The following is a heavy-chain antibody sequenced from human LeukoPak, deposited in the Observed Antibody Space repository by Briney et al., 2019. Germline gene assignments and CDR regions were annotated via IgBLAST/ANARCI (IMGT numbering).Heavy chain of an antibody. J-gene: IGHJ4*02. V-gene: IGHV3-21*01. Sequence: GGSLSLSCAASGFIFSTYSMTWVRQAPGKGLEWVSSMSSGGTYIYYADSVRGRFTISRDNAKNSLSLVMKSLRAEDTAVYYCARDRPTGASRLFVVQWGQGTLVTVSS. CDR2: MSSGGTYI. CDR3: ARDRPTGASRLFVVQ. CDR1: GFIFSTYS. D-gene: IGHD3-3*01.